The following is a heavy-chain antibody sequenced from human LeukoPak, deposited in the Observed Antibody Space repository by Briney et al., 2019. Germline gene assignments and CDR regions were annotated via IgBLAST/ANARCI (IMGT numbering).Heavy chain of an antibody. CDR1: GFTFSSYA. J-gene: IGHJ4*02. CDR2: ISGSGGST. Sequence: PGGSLRLSCAASGFTFSSYAMSWVRQAPGKGLEWVSAISGSGGSTYYADSVKGRFTISRDNSKNTLYLQMNGLRAEDTAVYYCARVWFGELGPSDYWGQGTLVTVSS. CDR3: ARVWFGELGPSDY. V-gene: IGHV3-23*01. D-gene: IGHD3-10*01.